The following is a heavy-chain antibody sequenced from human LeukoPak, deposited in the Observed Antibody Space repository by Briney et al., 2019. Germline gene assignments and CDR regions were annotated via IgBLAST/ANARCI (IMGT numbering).Heavy chain of an antibody. J-gene: IGHJ4*02. Sequence: ASVKVSCKASGYTFTSYGISWVRQAPGQGLEWMGWNNPNSGGTNYAQKFQGRVTMTRDTSISTAYMELSRLRSDDTAVYYCARGGSGSYYAIDYWGQGTLVTVSS. D-gene: IGHD3-10*01. CDR2: NNPNSGGT. V-gene: IGHV1-2*02. CDR1: GYTFTSYG. CDR3: ARGGSGSYYAIDY.